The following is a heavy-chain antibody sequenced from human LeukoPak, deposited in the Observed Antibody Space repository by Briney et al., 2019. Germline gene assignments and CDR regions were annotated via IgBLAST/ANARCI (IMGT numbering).Heavy chain of an antibody. J-gene: IGHJ4*02. Sequence: PGGSLRLSCAASGFLFGSYGMHWVRLAPGKGLEWVAFIYYDGTKKYYADSVKGRFTISRDNSKRTLYLQMNSLRPDDTAMYYCAKDGSWSCTDWGQGTLVTVSS. CDR2: IYYDGTKK. CDR1: GFLFGSYG. D-gene: IGHD2-8*02. V-gene: IGHV3-30*02. CDR3: AKDGSWSCTD.